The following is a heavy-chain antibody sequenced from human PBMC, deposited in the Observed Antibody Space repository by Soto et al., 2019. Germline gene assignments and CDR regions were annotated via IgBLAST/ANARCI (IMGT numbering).Heavy chain of an antibody. D-gene: IGHD2-2*01. CDR2: IFYSGST. CDR1: GGSITSGGYY. J-gene: IGHJ3*02. CDR3: ASYQQSYAFDI. Sequence: QVQLQESGPGLVKPSQTLSLTCTVSGGSITSGGYYWSWIRQHPGKGLEWIGYIFYSGSTYYHPSLKSRVTISVDTSKNQYSLKLSSVTAADTAVYYCASYQQSYAFDIWGQGTMVTVSS. V-gene: IGHV4-31*03.